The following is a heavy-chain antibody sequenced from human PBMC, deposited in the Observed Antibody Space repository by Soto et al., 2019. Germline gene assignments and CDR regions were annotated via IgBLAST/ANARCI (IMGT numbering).Heavy chain of an antibody. J-gene: IGHJ6*02. V-gene: IGHV3-30-3*01. CDR2: ISFDGSNK. CDR1: GFTFSNSA. CDR3: ARDRLGLIGQQMARFYYYGMDV. D-gene: IGHD6-13*01. Sequence: QVELVESGGGVVQPGTSLRLSCAASGFTFSNSAMHWVRQAPGKGLEWVAVISFDGSNKYYADSVKGRFTVSRDNFKNPLYLEVNSLRVEDTAVYYCARDRLGLIGQQMARFYYYGMDVWGQGTTVTVSS.